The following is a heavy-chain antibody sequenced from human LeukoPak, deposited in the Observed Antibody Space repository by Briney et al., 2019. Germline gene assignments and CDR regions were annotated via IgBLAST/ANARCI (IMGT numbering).Heavy chain of an antibody. CDR3: GKSFCSSTSCYSSYYYYYMDV. V-gene: IGHV3-23*01. CDR1: GFTFSSYA. D-gene: IGHD2-2*01. J-gene: IGHJ6*03. Sequence: PGGSLRLSCAPSGFTFSSYAMSWVRQAPGKGLEWASGISGSGGDTYYVDSVKGRCTISRDNPKNTLYLQMNSLRAEDTAVYYCGKSFCSSTSCYSSYYYYYMDVWGKGTTVTVSS. CDR2: ISGSGGDT.